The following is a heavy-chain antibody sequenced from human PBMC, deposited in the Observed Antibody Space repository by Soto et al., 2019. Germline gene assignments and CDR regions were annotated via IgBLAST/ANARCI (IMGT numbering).Heavy chain of an antibody. Sequence: QVQLVQSGAEVKKPGASVKVSCKASGYTFTTYAIHWVRQAPGQRLEWMGWINAGNGNTKYSQKFQGRVTITTDTSASTAYMELSTLRYEDTAVYYCARGRTIVAAGTSAFDIWGQGTMVTVSS. CDR3: ARGRTIVAAGTSAFDI. D-gene: IGHD6-13*01. J-gene: IGHJ3*02. CDR2: INAGNGNT. V-gene: IGHV1-3*01. CDR1: GYTFTTYA.